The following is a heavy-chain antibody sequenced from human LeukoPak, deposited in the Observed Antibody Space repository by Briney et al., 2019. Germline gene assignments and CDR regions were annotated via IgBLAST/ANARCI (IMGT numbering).Heavy chain of an antibody. V-gene: IGHV4-59*11. CDR1: GGSISSHY. Sequence: SETLSLTCTVSGGSISSHYWSWIRQPPGKGLEWIGYIYYSGSTNYNPSLMSRVTISVDTSKNQFSLKLSSVTAADTAVYYCARDRPPYCSSTSCPLMDVWGKGTTVTVSS. D-gene: IGHD2-2*01. J-gene: IGHJ6*03. CDR2: IYYSGST. CDR3: ARDRPPYCSSTSCPLMDV.